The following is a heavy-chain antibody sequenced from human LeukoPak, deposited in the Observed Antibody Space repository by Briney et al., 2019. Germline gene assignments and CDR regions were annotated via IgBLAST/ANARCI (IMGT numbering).Heavy chain of an antibody. J-gene: IGHJ4*02. Sequence: PGGSLRLSCAASGFTFSSYAMSWVRQAPGKGLEWVSAFSGSGGGTYYADSVKGRFTIPRDNSKNTLYLQMNSLRAEDTAVYYCAKSGYNRFDYWGQGTLVTVSS. V-gene: IGHV3-23*01. CDR2: FSGSGGGT. D-gene: IGHD5-24*01. CDR3: AKSGYNRFDY. CDR1: GFTFSSYA.